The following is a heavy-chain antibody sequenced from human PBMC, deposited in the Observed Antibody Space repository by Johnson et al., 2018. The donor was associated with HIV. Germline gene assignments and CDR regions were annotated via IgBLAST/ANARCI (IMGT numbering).Heavy chain of an antibody. Sequence: QMQLVESGGGVVQPGRSLRLSCAASGFTFSSYAMHWVRQAPGEGLEWVAFIRYDGSNKYYADSVKGRFTISRDDSKNTLYLQINSLKTDDTGVYYCSREVYQMTAFDIWGQGTVVTVSS. CDR2: IRYDGSNK. CDR1: GFTFSSYA. CDR3: SREVYQMTAFDI. D-gene: IGHD2-2*01. V-gene: IGHV3-33*08. J-gene: IGHJ3*02.